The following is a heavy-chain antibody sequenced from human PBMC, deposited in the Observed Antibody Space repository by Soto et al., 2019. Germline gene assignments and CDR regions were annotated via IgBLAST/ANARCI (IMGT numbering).Heavy chain of an antibody. CDR2: INPSGGST. J-gene: IGHJ4*02. V-gene: IGHV1-46*03. CDR1: GYTFASYY. CDR3: ARVAVAEQIDY. D-gene: IGHD6-19*01. Sequence: ASVKVSCKASGYTFASYYMHWVRQAPGQGLEWMGIINPSGGSTSYAQKFQGRVTMTRDTSTSTVYMELSSLRSEDTAVYYCARVAVAEQIDYWGQGTLVTVSS.